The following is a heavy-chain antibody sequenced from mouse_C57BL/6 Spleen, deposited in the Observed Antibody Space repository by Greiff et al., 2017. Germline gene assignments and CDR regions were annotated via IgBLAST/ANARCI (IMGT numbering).Heavy chain of an antibody. V-gene: IGHV1-7*01. D-gene: IGHD2-1*01. CDR1: GYTFTSYW. J-gene: IGHJ1*03. CDR2: INPSSGYT. Sequence: QVQLKQSGAELAKPGASVKLSCTASGYTFTSYWMHWVKQRPGQGLEWIGYINPSSGYTKYNQKFKDKATLTADKSSSTAYMQLNSLTYEDTAVEYCAHYCGSYWYYDVWGTGTTVTVSS. CDR3: AHYCGSYWYYDV.